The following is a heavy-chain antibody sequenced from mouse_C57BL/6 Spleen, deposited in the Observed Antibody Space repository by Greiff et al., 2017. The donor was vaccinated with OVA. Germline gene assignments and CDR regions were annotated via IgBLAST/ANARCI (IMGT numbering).Heavy chain of an antibody. CDR2: INYDGSST. CDR3: ARDRPYYDYDGVYFDY. D-gene: IGHD2-4*01. Sequence: EVKLQESEGGLVQPGSSMKLSCTASGFTFSDYYMAWVRQVPEKGLEWVANINYDGSSTYYLDSLKSRFIISRDNAKNILYLQMSSLKSEDTATYYCARDRPYYDYDGVYFDYWGQGTTLTVSS. CDR1: GFTFSDYY. J-gene: IGHJ2*01. V-gene: IGHV5-16*01.